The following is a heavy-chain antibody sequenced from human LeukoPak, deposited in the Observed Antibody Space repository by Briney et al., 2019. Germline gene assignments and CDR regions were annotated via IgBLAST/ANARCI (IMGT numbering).Heavy chain of an antibody. V-gene: IGHV1-69*01. CDR2: IIPIFGTA. J-gene: IGHJ5*02. CDR3: AREGRCSSISCYSGGDDWFDP. CDR1: GGTFSSYA. D-gene: IGHD2-2*01. Sequence: SVKVSCKASGGTFSSYAISWVRHAPGQGLEWMGGIIPIFGTANYAQKFQGRVTITADESTSTAYMELSSLRSEDPAVYYCAREGRCSSISCYSGGDDWFDPWGQGTLVTVSS.